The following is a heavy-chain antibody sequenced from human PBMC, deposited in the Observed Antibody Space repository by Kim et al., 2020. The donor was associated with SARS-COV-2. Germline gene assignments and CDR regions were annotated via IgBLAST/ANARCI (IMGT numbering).Heavy chain of an antibody. CDR1: GFTFSGSA. V-gene: IGHV3-73*01. CDR2: IRSKANSYAT. CDR3: TSGYSSSWYRFAFDY. D-gene: IGHD6-13*01. J-gene: IGHJ4*02. Sequence: GGSLRLSCAASGFTFSGSAMHWVRQASGKGLEWVGRIRSKANSYATAYAASVKGRFTISRDDSKNTAYLQMNSLKTEDTAVYYCTSGYSSSWYRFAFDYWGQGTLVTVSS.